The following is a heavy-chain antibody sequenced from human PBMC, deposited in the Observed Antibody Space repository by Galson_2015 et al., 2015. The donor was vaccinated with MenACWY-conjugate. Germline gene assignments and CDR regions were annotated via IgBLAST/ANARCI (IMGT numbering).Heavy chain of an antibody. CDR3: ARDSTHCSGGSCYEDSSLDY. Sequence: SLRLSCAASGFTFSSYAMHWVRQAPGKGLEWVAVISYDGSNKYYADSVKGRFTISRDNSKNTLYLQMNSLRAEDTAVYYCARDSTHCSGGSCYEDSSLDYWGQGTLVTVSS. CDR1: GFTFSSYA. J-gene: IGHJ4*02. V-gene: IGHV3-30*04. CDR2: ISYDGSNK. D-gene: IGHD2-15*01.